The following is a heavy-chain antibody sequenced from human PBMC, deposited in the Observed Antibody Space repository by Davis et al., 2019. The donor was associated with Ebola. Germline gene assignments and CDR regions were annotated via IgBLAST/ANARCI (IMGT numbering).Heavy chain of an antibody. J-gene: IGHJ4*02. Sequence: ASVTVSCKASGYTFTSYGISWVRQAPGQGLEWMGFISTYSGNTDYGQNLQGRVTMTTDTSTSTAYMELRSLGSDDTAVYYWARDRCSSSSCYTDYWGQGTPVTVSS. V-gene: IGHV1-18*01. D-gene: IGHD2-2*02. CDR2: ISTYSGNT. CDR1: GYTFTSYG. CDR3: ARDRCSSSSCYTDY.